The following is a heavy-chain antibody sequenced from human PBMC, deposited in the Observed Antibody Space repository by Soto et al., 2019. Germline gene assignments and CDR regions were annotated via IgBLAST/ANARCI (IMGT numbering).Heavy chain of an antibody. Sequence: LRLSCAASGFTFSSYGMHWVRQAPGKGLEWVAVISYDGSNKYYADSVKGRFTISRDNSKNTLYLQMNSLRAEDTAVYYCAKDSSSYYFDYWGQGTLVTVSS. J-gene: IGHJ4*02. V-gene: IGHV3-30*18. CDR2: ISYDGSNK. CDR1: GFTFSSYG. CDR3: AKDSSSYYFDY. D-gene: IGHD6-13*01.